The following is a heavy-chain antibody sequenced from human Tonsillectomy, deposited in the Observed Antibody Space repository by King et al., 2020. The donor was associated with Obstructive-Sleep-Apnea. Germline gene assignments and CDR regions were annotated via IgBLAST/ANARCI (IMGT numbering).Heavy chain of an antibody. CDR1: GGSISSSSYY. J-gene: IGHJ6*02. CDR3: AGDGGLYYYDSSGYFYYYGMDV. Sequence: QLQESGPGLVKPSETLSLTCTVSGGSISSSSYYWGWIRQPPGKGLEWIGSIYYSGSTYYNPSLKSRFTISVDTSKNQFSLKLSCLTAADTAVYYCAGDGGLYYYDSSGYFYYYGMDVWGQGTTVTVSS. D-gene: IGHD3-22*01. V-gene: IGHV4-39*07. CDR2: IYYSGST.